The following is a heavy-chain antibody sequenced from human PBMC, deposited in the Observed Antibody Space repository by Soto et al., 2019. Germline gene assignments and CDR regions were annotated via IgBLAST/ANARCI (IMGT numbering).Heavy chain of an antibody. CDR2: IYYSGST. CDR1: GGSISSYY. CDR3: ARAPGRVGVVPAAMYYYYYYMDV. Sequence: PSETLSLTCTVSGGSISSYYWSWIRQPPGKGLEWIGYIYYSGSTNYNPSLKSRVTISVDTSKNQFSLKLSSVTAADTAVYYCARAPGRVGVVPAAMYYYYYYMDVWGKGTTVTVSS. J-gene: IGHJ6*03. D-gene: IGHD2-2*01. V-gene: IGHV4-59*01.